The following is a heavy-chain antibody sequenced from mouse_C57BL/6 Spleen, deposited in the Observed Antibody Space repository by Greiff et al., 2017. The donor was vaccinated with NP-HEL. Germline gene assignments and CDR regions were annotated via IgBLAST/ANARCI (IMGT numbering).Heavy chain of an antibody. CDR1: GYTFTNYW. CDR3: ARYGGYYGDWYFDV. D-gene: IGHD2-3*01. V-gene: IGHV1-63*01. CDR2: IYPGGGYA. Sequence: QVQLKESGAELVRPGTSVKMSCKASGYTFTNYWIGWAKQRPGHGLEWIGDIYPGGGYANYNEKFKGKATLTADKSSSTAYMQFSSLTSEDSAIYYCARYGGYYGDWYFDVWGTGTTVTVSS. J-gene: IGHJ1*03.